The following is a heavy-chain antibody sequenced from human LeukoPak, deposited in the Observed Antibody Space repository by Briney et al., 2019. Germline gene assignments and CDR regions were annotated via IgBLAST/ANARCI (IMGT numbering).Heavy chain of an antibody. CDR1: GGSISSSNW. CDR3: ARRKVAGGYDAFDI. Sequence: SETLSLTCAVSGGSISSSNWWSWVRQPPGKGLEWIGEMFHSGNYNHNPSLKSRVTISVDTSKNQFSLKLSSVTAADTAVYYCARRKVAGGYDAFDIWGQGTMVTVSS. CDR2: MFHSGNY. V-gene: IGHV4-4*02. D-gene: IGHD6-19*01. J-gene: IGHJ3*02.